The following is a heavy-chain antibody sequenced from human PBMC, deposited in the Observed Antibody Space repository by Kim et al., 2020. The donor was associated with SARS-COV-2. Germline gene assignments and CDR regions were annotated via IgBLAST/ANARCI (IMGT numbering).Heavy chain of an antibody. V-gene: IGHV1-18*01. Sequence: AQELQGRVTMTTDTSTSTAYMEMRSLRSDDTAVYYCAREGEWEPWGLVDYWGQGTLVTVSS. D-gene: IGHD1-26*01. J-gene: IGHJ4*02. CDR3: AREGEWEPWGLVDY.